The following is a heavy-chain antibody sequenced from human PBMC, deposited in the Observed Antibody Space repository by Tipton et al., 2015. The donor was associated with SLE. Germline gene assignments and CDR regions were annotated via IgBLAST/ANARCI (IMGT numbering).Heavy chain of an antibody. CDR2: IYYSGST. Sequence: TLPLTCTVSDDSISNYYWSWIRQPPGKGLEWIGYIYYSGSTNYNPSLKSRVTISVDTSKNQFSLKLSSVTAADTAVYYCASGGSWDPHYFDYWGQGTLVTVSS. D-gene: IGHD6-13*01. J-gene: IGHJ4*02. CDR1: DDSISNYY. V-gene: IGHV4-59*01. CDR3: ASGGSWDPHYFDY.